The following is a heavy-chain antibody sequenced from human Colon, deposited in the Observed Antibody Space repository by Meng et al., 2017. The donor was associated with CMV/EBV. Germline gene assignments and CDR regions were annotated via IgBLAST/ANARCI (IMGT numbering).Heavy chain of an antibody. CDR2: IIPILGIA. D-gene: IGHD6-19*01. Sequence: SVKVSCKASGGTFSSYAISWVRQAPGQVLEWMGGIIPILGIANYAQKFQGRVTITADKSTSTAYMELSSLRSEDTAVYYCARARVFSVAGTRRFYGMDVWGQGTTVTVSS. J-gene: IGHJ6*02. V-gene: IGHV1-69*10. CDR3: ARARVFSVAGTRRFYGMDV. CDR1: GGTFSSYA.